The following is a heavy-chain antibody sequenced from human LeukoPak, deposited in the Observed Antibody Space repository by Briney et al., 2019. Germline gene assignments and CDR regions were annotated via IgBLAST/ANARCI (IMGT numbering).Heavy chain of an antibody. CDR2: IYPGDSDT. V-gene: IGHV5-51*01. Sequence: GESLKISCKGSGYSFTSYWIGWVRQMPGKGLEWMGIIYPGDSDTRYSPSFQGQVTISADKSISTAYLQWSSLKASDTAMYYCASGDGHNSWVPYYFDYWGQGTLVTVSS. J-gene: IGHJ4*02. CDR3: ASGDGHNSWVPYYFDY. CDR1: GYSFTSYW. D-gene: IGHD5-24*01.